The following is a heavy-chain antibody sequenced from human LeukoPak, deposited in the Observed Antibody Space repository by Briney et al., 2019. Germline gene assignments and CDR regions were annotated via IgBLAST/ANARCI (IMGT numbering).Heavy chain of an antibody. D-gene: IGHD5-12*01. CDR3: ARERGYSGYEGY. Sequence: PETLSLTCTVSGGSISSSSYYRGWIRQPPGKGLEWIGSIYYSGSTYYNPSLKSRVTISVDTSKNQFSLKLSSVTAADTAVYYCARERGYSGYEGYWGQGTLVTVSS. V-gene: IGHV4-39*02. J-gene: IGHJ4*02. CDR2: IYYSGST. CDR1: GGSISSSSYY.